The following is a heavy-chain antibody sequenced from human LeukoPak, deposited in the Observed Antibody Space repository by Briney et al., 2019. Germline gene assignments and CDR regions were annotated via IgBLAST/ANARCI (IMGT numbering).Heavy chain of an antibody. J-gene: IGHJ4*02. CDR1: GFTFTSYG. D-gene: IGHD2-15*01. CDR3: ARDGCSGGLCDSASLYLDY. CDR2: TRYEVQTI. V-gene: IGHV3-30*02. Sequence: GGALRLSCETSGFTFTSYGTHWVRQSPGKGLEWLTFTRYEVQTIHSTDSVKGRFTVSRDTGMLTAYLQMEILGPEDTAVYYCARDGCSGGLCDSASLYLDYWGQGSLVTVSS.